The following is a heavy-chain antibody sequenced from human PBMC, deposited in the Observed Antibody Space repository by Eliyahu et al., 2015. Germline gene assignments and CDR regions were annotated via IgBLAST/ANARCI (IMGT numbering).Heavy chain of an antibody. CDR3: ATPILYNGYDEGWLDP. CDR1: GGTFNNYP. Sequence: QLHLVQSGAEVRKPGSSVKLXCKASGGTFNNYPITWVRQAPGQGPEWMGGISPISGTRNYAQKXQGRVTFTADESTSTAYMEXSSLRSEDTAVYYCATPILYNGYDEGWLDPWGQGTLVTVXA. CDR2: ISPISGTR. D-gene: IGHD5-12*01. J-gene: IGHJ5*02. V-gene: IGHV1-69*01.